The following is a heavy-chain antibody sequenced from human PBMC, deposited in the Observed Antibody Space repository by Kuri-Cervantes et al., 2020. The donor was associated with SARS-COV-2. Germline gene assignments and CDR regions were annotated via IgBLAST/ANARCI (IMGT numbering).Heavy chain of an antibody. J-gene: IGHJ4*02. D-gene: IGHD3-3*01. CDR2: ISSSSSYI. Sequence: LSLTCAASGFTFSSYSMNWVRQAPGEGLEWVSSISSSSSYIYYADSVKGRFTISRDNAKNSLYLQMNSLRAEDTAVYYCAREGAYDFWSIDYWGQGTLVTVSS. CDR1: GFTFSSYS. V-gene: IGHV3-21*01. CDR3: AREGAYDFWSIDY.